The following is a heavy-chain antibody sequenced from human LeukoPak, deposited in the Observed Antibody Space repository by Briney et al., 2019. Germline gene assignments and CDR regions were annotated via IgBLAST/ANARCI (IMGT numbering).Heavy chain of an antibody. J-gene: IGHJ4*02. Sequence: KTSETLSLTCTVSGGSISSYYWSWIRQPPGKGLEWIGYIYYSGSTNYNPSLKSRVTISVDTSKNQFSLKLSSVTAADTAVYYCARVRSSGLDYWGQGTLVIVSS. D-gene: IGHD6-25*01. CDR1: GGSISSYY. CDR2: IYYSGST. V-gene: IGHV4-59*01. CDR3: ARVRSSGLDY.